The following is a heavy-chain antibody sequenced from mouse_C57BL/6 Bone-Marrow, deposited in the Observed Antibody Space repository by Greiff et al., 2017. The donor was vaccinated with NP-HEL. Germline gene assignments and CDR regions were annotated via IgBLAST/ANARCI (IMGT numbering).Heavy chain of an antibody. CDR3: ARSTGRDY. CDR1: GFTFSSYG. D-gene: IGHD4-1*02. J-gene: IGHJ2*01. V-gene: IGHV5-6*01. Sequence: EVQGVESGGDLVKPGGSLKLSCAASGFTFSSYGMSWVRQTPDKRLEWVATISSGGSYTYYPDSVKGRFTISRDNAKNTLYLQISSLKSEDTAMYYCARSTGRDYWGQGTTLTVSS. CDR2: ISSGGSYT.